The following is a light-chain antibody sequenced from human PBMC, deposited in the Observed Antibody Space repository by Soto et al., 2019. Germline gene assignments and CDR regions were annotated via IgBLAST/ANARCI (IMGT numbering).Light chain of an antibody. CDR2: DVR. Sequence: QSALAQPASVSGSPGQSITISCTGTASDVGGYNSVSWYQHHPGTAPKLLIYDVRYRPSGVSYRFSGSQSANTASLTISGLQTDDEAEYYCCSYTTRTTQVFGTGTKVTV. CDR3: CSYTTRTTQV. V-gene: IGLV2-14*01. J-gene: IGLJ1*01. CDR1: ASDVGGYNS.